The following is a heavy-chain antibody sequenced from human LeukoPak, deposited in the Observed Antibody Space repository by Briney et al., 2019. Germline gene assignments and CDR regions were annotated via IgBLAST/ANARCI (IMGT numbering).Heavy chain of an antibody. V-gene: IGHV3-23*01. Sequence: GGSLRLSCAASGFTFSSYAMSWVRQAPGKGLEWVSTISGSGGSTDYAESVKGRSTISRDNSKNTLYLQMNSLRAEDTAVYYCAKEQQLWLLGYFDYWGQGALVTVSS. CDR1: GFTFSSYA. CDR3: AKEQQLWLLGYFDY. CDR2: ISGSGGST. D-gene: IGHD5-18*01. J-gene: IGHJ4*02.